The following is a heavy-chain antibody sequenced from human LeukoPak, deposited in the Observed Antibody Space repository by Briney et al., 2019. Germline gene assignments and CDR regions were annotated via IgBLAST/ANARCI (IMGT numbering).Heavy chain of an antibody. CDR2: ISYDGSNK. D-gene: IGHD3-22*01. Sequence: GRSLRLSCAASGFTFSSYGMHWVRQAPGKGLEWVAVISYDGSNKYYADSVKGRFTISRDNSKNTLYLQMNSLRAEDTAVYYCAKVAEDYYDSSGYPTLSGDYWGQGTLVTVSS. CDR3: AKVAEDYYDSSGYPTLSGDY. CDR1: GFTFSSYG. J-gene: IGHJ4*02. V-gene: IGHV3-30*18.